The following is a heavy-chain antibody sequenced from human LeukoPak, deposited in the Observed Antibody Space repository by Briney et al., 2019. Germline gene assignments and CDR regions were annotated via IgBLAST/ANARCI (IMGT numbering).Heavy chain of an antibody. Sequence: PGRSLRLSWAASGFTFSNYGMHRVRQAPGKGLEWVAIIWYDASNEYYADSVKGRFTISRDNSKSPLYLQMNSLRAEDTAVYYCARGLYDRTGCLDYWGQGTMVTVSS. V-gene: IGHV3-33*01. J-gene: IGHJ4*02. CDR2: IWYDASNE. D-gene: IGHD3-22*01. CDR1: GFTFSNYG. CDR3: ARGLYDRTGCLDY.